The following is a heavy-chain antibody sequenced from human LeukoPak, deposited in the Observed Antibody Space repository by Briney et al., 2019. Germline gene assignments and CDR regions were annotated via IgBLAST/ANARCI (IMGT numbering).Heavy chain of an antibody. J-gene: IGHJ3*02. CDR2: IIPIFGTA. V-gene: IGHV1-69*05. Sequence: ASVKVSFKASGGTFSSYAISWVRQAPGQGLEWMGGIIPIFGTANYAQKFQGRVTITTDESTSTAYMELSSLRSEDTAVYNCASHGVWFGDGAFDIWGQGTMVTVSS. D-gene: IGHD3-10*01. CDR3: ASHGVWFGDGAFDI. CDR1: GGTFSSYA.